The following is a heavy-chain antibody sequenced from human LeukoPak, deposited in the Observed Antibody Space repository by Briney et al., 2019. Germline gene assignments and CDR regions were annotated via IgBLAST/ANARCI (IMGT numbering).Heavy chain of an antibody. CDR1: GFTFSSYS. CDR3: ARGEGEQLGSGNWFDP. D-gene: IGHD6-13*01. Sequence: GGSLRLSCAASGFTFSSYSMNWVRQAPGKGLEWVSSISSSSYIYYADSVKGRFTTSRDNAKNSLYLQMNSLRAEDTAVYYCARGEGEQLGSGNWFDPWGQGTLVTVSS. CDR2: ISSSSYI. V-gene: IGHV3-21*01. J-gene: IGHJ5*02.